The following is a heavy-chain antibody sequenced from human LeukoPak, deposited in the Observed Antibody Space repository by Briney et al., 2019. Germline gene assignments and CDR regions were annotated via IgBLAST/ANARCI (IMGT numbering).Heavy chain of an antibody. CDR2: ISSSSSYI. CDR1: GFTFSSYS. CDR3: ARAQLLRLENFLDY. J-gene: IGHJ4*02. D-gene: IGHD4-23*01. Sequence: PGGSLRLSCAASGFTFSSYSMNWVRQAPGKGLEWVSSISSSSSYIYYADSVKGRFTISRDNAKNSLYLQMNSLRAEDTAVYYCARAQLLRLENFLDYWGQGTLVTVSS. V-gene: IGHV3-21*01.